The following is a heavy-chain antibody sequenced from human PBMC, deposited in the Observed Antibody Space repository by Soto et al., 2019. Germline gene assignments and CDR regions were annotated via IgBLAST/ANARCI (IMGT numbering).Heavy chain of an antibody. CDR2: IYYNDDR. CDR3: AHSDGGYEIIYFDF. Sequence: ESGPTLVNPTQTVRLTCTFSGFSFTTAGVAVGWIRQTPGGALEWLTLIYYNDDRRFSPSLKTRLTITGDTSKNQVVLSLTNVDPGDTASYFCAHSDGGYEIIYFDFWGQGIPVTVSS. CDR1: GFSFTTAGVA. D-gene: IGHD5-12*01. J-gene: IGHJ4*02. V-gene: IGHV2-5*01.